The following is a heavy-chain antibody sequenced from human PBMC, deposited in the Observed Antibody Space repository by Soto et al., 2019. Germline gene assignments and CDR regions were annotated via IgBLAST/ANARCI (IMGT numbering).Heavy chain of an antibody. Sequence: EVQLVESGGGLVQPGRSLRLSCAASGFTFDDYAMHRVRQAPGKGLEWVSGISWNSGSIGYADSVNGRFTIFRDNAKNSLNLQMNSLGAEDTALYYCAKGYCSSTSCYIPGYYFDYWGQGTLVTVSS. CDR1: GFTFDDYA. J-gene: IGHJ4*02. CDR2: ISWNSGSI. D-gene: IGHD2-2*01. CDR3: AKGYCSSTSCYIPGYYFDY. V-gene: IGHV3-9*01.